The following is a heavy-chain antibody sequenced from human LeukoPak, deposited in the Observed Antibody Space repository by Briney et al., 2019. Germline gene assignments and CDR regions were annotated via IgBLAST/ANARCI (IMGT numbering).Heavy chain of an antibody. CDR1: GFTFSDCW. D-gene: IGHD3-22*01. CDR3: ARGASSGNLKDAFDI. V-gene: IGHV3-74*01. CDR2: ITTDGSST. Sequence: RGSLRLSCAASGFTFSDCWMHWVRQRPGEGLEYVSRITTDGSSTTYADSVKGRFTVSRDNAKNTLYLQMNSLRAEDTAVYYCARGASSGNLKDAFDIWGQGTMVTVAS. J-gene: IGHJ3*02.